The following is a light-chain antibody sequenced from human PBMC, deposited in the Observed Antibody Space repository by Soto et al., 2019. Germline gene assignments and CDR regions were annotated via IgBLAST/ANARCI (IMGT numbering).Light chain of an antibody. J-gene: IGKJ3*01. Sequence: IQMTQTKTSVSASVGDRVTMTCRASQGVGGWLAWYQQKPGKVPKLLIYATSSLHSGVPSRFSGSGSGTDFTLSISSLQPEDFATYYCQQTHSLPLSFGPGTKVDTK. CDR3: QQTHSLPLS. CDR1: QGVGGW. V-gene: IGKV1-12*01. CDR2: ATS.